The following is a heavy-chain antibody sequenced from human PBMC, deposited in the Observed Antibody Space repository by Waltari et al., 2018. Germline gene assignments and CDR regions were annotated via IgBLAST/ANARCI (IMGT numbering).Heavy chain of an antibody. CDR1: GFPFSNYW. CDR2: RKQDGSES. J-gene: IGHJ5*02. CDR3: SVSLNH. Sequence: EVQLVESGGGLVQPGGSLSLSCAASGFPFSNYWMDWVRQAPGKGLEWVANRKQDGSESHYVDSVKCRFTISRDNAQNLLYLQINSLRDEDTAVYYCSVSLNHWGQGTLVTVSS. V-gene: IGHV3-7*01.